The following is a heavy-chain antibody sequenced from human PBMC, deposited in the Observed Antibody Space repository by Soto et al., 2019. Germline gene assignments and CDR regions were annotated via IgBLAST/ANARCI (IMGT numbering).Heavy chain of an antibody. Sequence: QPGGSLRLSCAASGFTVSSNYMSWVRQAPGKGLEWVSVIYSGGSTYYADSVKGRFTISRDNSKNTLYLQMNSLRAEDTAVYYCARLVDTAKVNWFDPWGQGTLVTVSS. J-gene: IGHJ5*02. CDR2: IYSGGST. D-gene: IGHD5-18*01. V-gene: IGHV3-53*01. CDR3: ARLVDTAKVNWFDP. CDR1: GFTVSSNY.